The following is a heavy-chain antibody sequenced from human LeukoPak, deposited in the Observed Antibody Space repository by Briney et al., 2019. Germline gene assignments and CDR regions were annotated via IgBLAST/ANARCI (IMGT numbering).Heavy chain of an antibody. CDR3: SRSYYSSSWYYFHL. CDR1: GYTFSDFG. V-gene: IGHV1-18*01. J-gene: IGHJ4*02. Sequence: ASVKVSCKASGYTFSDFGITWVRQAPGQGPEWVGWIKIGEGTTHSAQKFQDRVSMTRDRSSNTAFLELRSLRSDDTAVYFCSRSYYSSSWYYFHLWRQGTLVTVRS. CDR2: IKIGEGTT. D-gene: IGHD4-11*01.